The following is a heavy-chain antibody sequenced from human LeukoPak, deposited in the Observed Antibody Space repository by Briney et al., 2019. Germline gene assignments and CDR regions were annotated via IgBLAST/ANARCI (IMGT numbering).Heavy chain of an antibody. CDR1: GGSISSYY. Sequence: SETLSLTCTVSGGSISSYYWSWIRQPPGKGLEWIGYIYSSGSTNYNPSLKSRVTISVDTSKNQFSLKLSSVTAADTAGYYCARHRGGLAVAGMDVWGKGTTVTVSS. V-gene: IGHV4-59*08. CDR2: IYSSGST. J-gene: IGHJ6*03. CDR3: ARHRGGLAVAGMDV. D-gene: IGHD6-19*01.